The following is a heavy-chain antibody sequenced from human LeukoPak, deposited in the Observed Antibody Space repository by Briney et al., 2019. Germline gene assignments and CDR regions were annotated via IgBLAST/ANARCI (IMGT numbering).Heavy chain of an antibody. CDR1: GFTFSSYA. Sequence: GGSLRLSCAASGFTFSSYAMSWVRQAPGKGLEWVSAISGSGGSTYYADSVKGRFTISRDNSKNTLYLQMNSLRAEDAAVYYCAKAPLGVGATTLDYWGQGTLVTVSS. V-gene: IGHV3-23*01. CDR3: AKAPLGVGATTLDY. CDR2: ISGSGGST. J-gene: IGHJ4*02. D-gene: IGHD1-26*01.